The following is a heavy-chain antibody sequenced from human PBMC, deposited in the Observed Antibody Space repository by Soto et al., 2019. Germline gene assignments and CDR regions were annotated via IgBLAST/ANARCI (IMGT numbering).Heavy chain of an antibody. J-gene: IGHJ6*02. V-gene: IGHV3-7*01. CDR2: IKQDGSEK. CDR3: ARDQKWDYWKYGYYYGMDV. D-gene: IGHD1-7*01. CDR1: GFTFSSYW. Sequence: GGSLRLSCVASGFTFSSYWMSWVRQAPGKGLEWVASIKQDGSEKYYVDSVKGRFTISRDNAKNSLYLQMNSLRVEDTAVYYCARDQKWDYWKYGYYYGMDVWGQGTTVTVSS.